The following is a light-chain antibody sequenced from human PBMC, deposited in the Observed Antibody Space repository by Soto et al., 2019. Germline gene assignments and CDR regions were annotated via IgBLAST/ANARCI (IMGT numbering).Light chain of an antibody. CDR1: QGIRND. J-gene: IGKJ3*01. CDR3: LQKYFHPFP. V-gene: IGKV1-6*01. CDR2: AAS. Sequence: AIQMTQSPSSLSASVGDRVTITCRASQGIRNDLDWFQQKPEKAPKLLIYAASNLQSGIPARFGGSGSGTDFTLTIGSLQPEDFATYYCLQKYFHPFPVGPRTKVDIK.